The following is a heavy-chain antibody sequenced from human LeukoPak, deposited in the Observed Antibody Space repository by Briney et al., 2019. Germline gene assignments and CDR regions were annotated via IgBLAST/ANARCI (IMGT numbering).Heavy chain of an antibody. CDR3: VQTTGWPGFDY. V-gene: IGHV4-4*09. Sequence: SETLSLICATSGAPISRFYWSWVRQPPGKGLEWIGNIYNGVPTFFNPSLKSRVTLSVDTSKTQFSLQLASVTAADTAVYYCVQTTGWPGFDYWGQGILVTVSS. CDR2: IYNGVPT. D-gene: IGHD6-19*01. CDR1: GAPISRFY. J-gene: IGHJ4*02.